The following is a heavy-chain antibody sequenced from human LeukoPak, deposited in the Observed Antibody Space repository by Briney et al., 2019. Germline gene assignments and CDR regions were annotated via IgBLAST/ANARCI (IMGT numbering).Heavy chain of an antibody. D-gene: IGHD3-10*01. J-gene: IGHJ3*02. CDR1: GFTFSSYE. CDR2: ISSSDSTI. CDR3: ARDPPLSLWFETNAFDI. V-gene: IGHV3-48*03. Sequence: PGGSLRLSCAASGFTFSSYEMNWVRQAPPQGQDLGSYISSSDSTIYYADSVKVRLTISRDNAKNSLYLQMNSLRGEDTAVYYCARDPPLSLWFETNAFDIWGQGTMVTVSS.